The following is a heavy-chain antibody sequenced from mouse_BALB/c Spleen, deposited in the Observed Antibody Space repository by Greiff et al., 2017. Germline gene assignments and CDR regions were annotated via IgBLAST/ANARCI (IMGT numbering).Heavy chain of an antibody. J-gene: IGHJ4*01. Sequence: EVKLVESGPGLVKPSQSLSLTCSVTGYSITSGYYWNWIRQFPGNKLEWMGYISYDGSNNYNPSLKNRISITRDTSKNQFFLKLNSVTTEDTATYYCARAATVVEGYAMDYWGQGTSVTVSS. CDR1: GYSITSGYY. CDR3: ARAATVVEGYAMDY. D-gene: IGHD1-1*01. CDR2: ISYDGSN. V-gene: IGHV3-6*02.